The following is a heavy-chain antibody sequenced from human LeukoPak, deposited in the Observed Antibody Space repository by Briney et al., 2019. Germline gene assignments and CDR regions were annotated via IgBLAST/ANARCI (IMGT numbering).Heavy chain of an antibody. Sequence: GGSLRLSCAASGFTFSSYSMNWVRQAPGKGLEWVSSISSSSSYIYYADSVKGRFTISRDNAKNSLYLQMNSLRAEDTAVYYCAKSAIIVVVPAAIQVWGQGTLVTVSS. V-gene: IGHV3-21*01. CDR1: GFTFSSYS. CDR3: AKSAIIVVVPAAIQV. D-gene: IGHD2-2*02. J-gene: IGHJ4*02. CDR2: ISSSSSYI.